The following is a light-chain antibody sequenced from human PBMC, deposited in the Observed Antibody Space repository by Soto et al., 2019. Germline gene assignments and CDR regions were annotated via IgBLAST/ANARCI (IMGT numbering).Light chain of an antibody. Sequence: EIVLTQSPGTLSLSPGERATLSCRASQSVGSSLLAWYQQKRGQAPRLLIYGASTRATGIPARFSGSGSGTEFTLTISSLQSEDFAVYYCQQYNNWPLTFGGGTKVDI. CDR1: QSVGSS. V-gene: IGKV3-15*01. CDR2: GAS. CDR3: QQYNNWPLT. J-gene: IGKJ4*02.